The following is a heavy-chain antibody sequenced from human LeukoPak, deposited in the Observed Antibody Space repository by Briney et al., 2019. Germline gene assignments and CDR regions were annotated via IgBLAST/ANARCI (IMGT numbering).Heavy chain of an antibody. V-gene: IGHV1-46*01. Sequence: ASVKVSCKASGYTFTSYYMHWVRQAPGQGLEWMGIINPSGGSTSYAQKFQGRVTMTRDMSTSTVYMELSSLRSEDTAVHYCARATSDVEMATKNYYYYYMDVWGKGTTVTVSS. CDR2: INPSGGST. CDR3: ARATSDVEMATKNYYYYYMDV. CDR1: GYTFTSYY. D-gene: IGHD5-24*01. J-gene: IGHJ6*03.